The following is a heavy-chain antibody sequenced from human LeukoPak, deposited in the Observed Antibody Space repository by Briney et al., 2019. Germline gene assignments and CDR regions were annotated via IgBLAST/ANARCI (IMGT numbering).Heavy chain of an antibody. CDR3: ARGASYGSEDY. CDR2: ISAYNGNT. Sequence: ASVKVSCKASGYTFTGYYMHWVRQAPGQGLEWMGWISAYNGNTNYAQKLQGRVTMTTETSTSTAYMELRSLRSDDTAVYYCARGASYGSEDYWGQGTLVTVSS. J-gene: IGHJ4*02. D-gene: IGHD3-10*01. V-gene: IGHV1-18*04. CDR1: GYTFTGYY.